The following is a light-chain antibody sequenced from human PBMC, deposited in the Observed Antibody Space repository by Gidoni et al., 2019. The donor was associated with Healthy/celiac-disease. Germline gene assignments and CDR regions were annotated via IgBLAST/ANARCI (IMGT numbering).Light chain of an antibody. CDR2: DVS. CDR1: SSDVGGYNY. J-gene: IGLJ1*01. Sequence: QSARTQPASVSGAPGQSITISCTGTSSDVGGYNYVSWYQQHPGKAPKLMIYDVSSRPSGVANLFSASMSSNTASLTISVLQAEDEADYYCSSYTSSSTSFGTGTKVTVL. V-gene: IGLV2-14*01. CDR3: SSYTSSSTS.